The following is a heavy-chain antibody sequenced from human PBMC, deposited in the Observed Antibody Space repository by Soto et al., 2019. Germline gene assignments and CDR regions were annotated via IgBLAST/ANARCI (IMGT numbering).Heavy chain of an antibody. CDR1: GESIATGAFY. J-gene: IGHJ5*02. CDR3: AREGDYRTWFEP. Sequence: PSETLSLTCTVSGESIATGAFYWSRLLLQSGKGPEWIGSIFYAGDTYYNPSLKSRVEISLDGSQNQFSLNLRSVTAADTAVYYCAREGDYRTWFEPWGPGTLVPVSS. CDR2: IFYAGDT. V-gene: IGHV4-31*03. D-gene: IGHD4-17*01.